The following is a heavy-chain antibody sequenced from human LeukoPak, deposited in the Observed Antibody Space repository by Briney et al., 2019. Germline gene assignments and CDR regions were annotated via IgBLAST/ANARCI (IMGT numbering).Heavy chain of an antibody. J-gene: IGHJ3*02. Sequence: ASVKVSCKASRYTFTDYYIHWVRQAPGQGLEWMGWINPNSGVTNYAQKFQGRVTMTRDTSIITAYMELSRLRSDDTAVYYCARARYYNSPNGGFDIWGQGTMVTVSS. CDR2: INPNSGVT. CDR3: ARARYYNSPNGGFDI. V-gene: IGHV1-2*02. CDR1: RYTFTDYY. D-gene: IGHD3-22*01.